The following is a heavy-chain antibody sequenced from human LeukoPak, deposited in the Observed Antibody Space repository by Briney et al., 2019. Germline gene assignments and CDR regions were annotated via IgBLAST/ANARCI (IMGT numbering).Heavy chain of an antibody. D-gene: IGHD7-27*01. Sequence: GASVKVSFKASGGTFISYVISWVRQAPGQGLEWMGGIIPIFGTANYAQKFQGRVTITADKSTSTAYMELSSLRSEDTAVYYCARILGPDWFDPWGQGTLVTVSS. CDR3: ARILGPDWFDP. J-gene: IGHJ5*02. V-gene: IGHV1-69*06. CDR2: IIPIFGTA. CDR1: GGTFISYV.